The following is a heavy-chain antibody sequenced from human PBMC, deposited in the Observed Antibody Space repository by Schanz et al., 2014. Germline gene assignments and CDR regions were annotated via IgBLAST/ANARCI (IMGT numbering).Heavy chain of an antibody. Sequence: EVQLVESGGGLVQPGGSLRLCCVASGFTFSRYWMTWVRQAPGKGLEWVANIKQDGSAKNYVDSVKGRFTISRDNPKNSLCLQMTSLRAEDTALYYCARVLGGDEGLDQWGQGTLVTVSS. CDR3: ARVLGGDEGLDQ. D-gene: IGHD4-17*01. CDR1: GFTFSRYW. V-gene: IGHV3-7*01. CDR2: IKQDGSAK. J-gene: IGHJ4*02.